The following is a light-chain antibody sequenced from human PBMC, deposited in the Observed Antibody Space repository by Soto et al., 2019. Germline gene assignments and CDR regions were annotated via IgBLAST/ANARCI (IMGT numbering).Light chain of an antibody. CDR3: QQDNSLWT. V-gene: IGKV1-5*01. CDR1: QSISSW. J-gene: IGKJ1*01. Sequence: DIQMTQSPSTLSASVGDRVTITCRASQSISSWLAWYQQKPGKAPKLLIYGASSLESGVSSRFSGSGSGTESTLAISSLQPDDFATYYCQQDNSLWTFGQGTKVEIK. CDR2: GAS.